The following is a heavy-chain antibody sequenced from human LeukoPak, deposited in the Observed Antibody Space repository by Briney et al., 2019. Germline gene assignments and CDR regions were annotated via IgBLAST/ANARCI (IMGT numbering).Heavy chain of an antibody. CDR1: GFTFSSYS. CDR3: ARERDGDYDY. D-gene: IGHD4-17*01. V-gene: IGHV3-21*01. Sequence: PGGPLRLSCAASGFTFSSYSMNWVRQAPGKGLEWVSSISSSSSYIYYADSVKGRFTISRDNAKNSLYLQMNSLRAEDTAVYYCARERDGDYDYWGQGTLVTVSS. J-gene: IGHJ4*02. CDR2: ISSSSSYI.